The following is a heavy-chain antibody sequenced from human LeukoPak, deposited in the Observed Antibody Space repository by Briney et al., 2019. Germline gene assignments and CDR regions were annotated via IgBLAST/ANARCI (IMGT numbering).Heavy chain of an antibody. J-gene: IGHJ6*03. CDR1: GGSISSYY. Sequence: SETLSLTCTVSGGSISSYYWSWIRQPPGKGLEWIGYIYTSGSTNYNPSLKSRVTISVDTSKNQFSLKLSSVTAADTAVYYCARVKSYYYYYMDVWGKGTTVTVSS. CDR2: IYTSGST. CDR3: ARVKSYYYYYMDV. V-gene: IGHV4-4*09.